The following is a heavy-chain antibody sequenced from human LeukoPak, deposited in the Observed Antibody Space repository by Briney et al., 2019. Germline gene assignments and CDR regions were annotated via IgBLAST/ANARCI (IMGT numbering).Heavy chain of an antibody. CDR2: ISSSGSTI. J-gene: IGHJ4*02. D-gene: IGHD4-17*01. Sequence: GGSLRLSCAASGFTFSSYEMNWVRQAPGKGLEWVSYISSSGSTIYYADSVKGRFTISRDNAKNSLYLQMNSLRAEDTAVYYCARDWDCGDHCDYWGQGTLVTVSS. CDR1: GFTFSSYE. CDR3: ARDWDCGDHCDY. V-gene: IGHV3-48*03.